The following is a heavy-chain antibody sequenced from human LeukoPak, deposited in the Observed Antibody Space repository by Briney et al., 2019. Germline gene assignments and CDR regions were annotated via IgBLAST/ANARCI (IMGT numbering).Heavy chain of an antibody. CDR1: GGSISSSSYY. Sequence: SETLSLTCTVSGGSISSSSYYWGWIRQPPGKGLEWLGSIYYSGSTYYNPSLKSRVTISVDTSKNQFSLKLSSVTAADTAVYYCARHGAAALSYNWFDPWGQGTLVTVSS. J-gene: IGHJ5*02. V-gene: IGHV4-39*01. CDR2: IYYSGST. CDR3: ARHGAAALSYNWFDP. D-gene: IGHD6-13*01.